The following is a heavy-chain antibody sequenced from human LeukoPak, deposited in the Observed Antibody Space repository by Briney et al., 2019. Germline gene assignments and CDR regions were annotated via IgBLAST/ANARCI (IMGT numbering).Heavy chain of an antibody. J-gene: IGHJ4*02. CDR3: AKDQSLWFGEPPSGY. Sequence: GGSLRLSCAASGFTFSSYEMNWVRQAPGKGLEWVSYISSSGSTIYYADSVKGRFTISRDNAKNSLYLQMNSLRAEDTAVYYCAKDQSLWFGEPPSGYWGQGTLVTVSS. CDR2: ISSSGSTI. D-gene: IGHD3-10*01. V-gene: IGHV3-48*03. CDR1: GFTFSSYE.